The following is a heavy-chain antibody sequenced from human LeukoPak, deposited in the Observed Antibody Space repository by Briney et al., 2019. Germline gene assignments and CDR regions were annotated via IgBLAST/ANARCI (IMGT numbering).Heavy chain of an antibody. J-gene: IGHJ6*03. Sequence: GASVKVSCKASGYTFTGYYMHWVRQAPGQGLEWMGWINPNSGGTNYEQKCQGRVTMTRDTSISTAYMELSRLRSDDTAVYYCARHVYCRSTSCSYYYYYMDVWGKGTTVTVSS. D-gene: IGHD2-2*01. V-gene: IGHV1-2*02. CDR2: INPNSGGT. CDR3: ARHVYCRSTSCSYYYYYMDV. CDR1: GYTFTGYY.